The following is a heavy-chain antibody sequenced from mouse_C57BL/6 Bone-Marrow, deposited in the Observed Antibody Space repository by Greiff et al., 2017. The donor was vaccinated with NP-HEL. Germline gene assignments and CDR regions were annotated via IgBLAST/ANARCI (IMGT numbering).Heavy chain of an antibody. CDR1: GYSFTSYY. J-gene: IGHJ4*01. CDR2: IYPGSGNT. V-gene: IGHV1-66*01. CDR3: ASARNYYAMDY. Sequence: QVHVKQSGPELVKPGASVKISCKASGYSFTSYYIHWVKQRPGQGLEWIGWIYPGSGNTKYNEKFKGKATLTADTSSSTAYMQLSSLTSEDSAVYYCASARNYYAMDYWGQGTSVTVSS.